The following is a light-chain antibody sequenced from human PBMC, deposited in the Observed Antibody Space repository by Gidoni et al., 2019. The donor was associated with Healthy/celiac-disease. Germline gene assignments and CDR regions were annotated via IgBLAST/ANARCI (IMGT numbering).Light chain of an antibody. CDR1: QGISSY. V-gene: IGKV1-9*01. Sequence: DIQLTQSPSFLSASVGDRVTITCRASQGISSYLAWYQQKPGKAPKLLIYAASTLQSGVPSRFSGSGSGTEFTLTISSRQPEDVATYYCQQLNSYPRFTFGPGTKVDIK. CDR2: AAS. J-gene: IGKJ3*01. CDR3: QQLNSYPRFT.